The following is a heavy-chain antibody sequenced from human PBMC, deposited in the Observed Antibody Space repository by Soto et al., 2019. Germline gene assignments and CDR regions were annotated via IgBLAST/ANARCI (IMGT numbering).Heavy chain of an antibody. D-gene: IGHD3-10*01. Sequence: QVQLVQSGAEVKKPGSSVKVSCKASGYTFTSYGVSWVRQAPGQGREWMGWISGYNGNTNYAQKLQGRGTMTTDTSTSTAYMELRSLRSDDTAVYYCARAGKYYYGSGSPYYYGMDVWGQGITVTVSS. CDR2: ISGYNGNT. CDR1: GYTFTSYG. V-gene: IGHV1-18*04. J-gene: IGHJ6*02. CDR3: ARAGKYYYGSGSPYYYGMDV.